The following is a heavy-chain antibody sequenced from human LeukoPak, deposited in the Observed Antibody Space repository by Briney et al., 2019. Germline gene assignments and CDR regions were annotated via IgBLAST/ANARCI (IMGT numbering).Heavy chain of an antibody. Sequence: NPSETLSLTCAVYGGSFSGYYWSWIRQPPGKGLEWIGEINHSGSTNYNPSLKSRVTISVDTSKNQSSLKLSSVTAADTAVYYCARGRGYSYGSSYFQHWGQGTLVTVSS. CDR3: ARGRGYSYGSSYFQH. D-gene: IGHD5-18*01. J-gene: IGHJ1*01. CDR1: GGSFSGYY. CDR2: INHSGST. V-gene: IGHV4-34*01.